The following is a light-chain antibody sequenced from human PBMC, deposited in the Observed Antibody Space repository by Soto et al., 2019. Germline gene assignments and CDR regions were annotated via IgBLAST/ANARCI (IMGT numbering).Light chain of an antibody. V-gene: IGKV3-15*01. CDR2: GAS. J-gene: IGKJ3*01. CDR3: QQYNNWPSHIT. Sequence: EIVLTQSPGTLSLSPGERATLSCRASPSVSGSNLAWYQQKPGQAPRLVIYGASSRATGIPARFSGSGSGTEFTLTISSLQSEDFAVYYCQQYNNWPSHITVGPGTKVDIK. CDR1: PSVSGSN.